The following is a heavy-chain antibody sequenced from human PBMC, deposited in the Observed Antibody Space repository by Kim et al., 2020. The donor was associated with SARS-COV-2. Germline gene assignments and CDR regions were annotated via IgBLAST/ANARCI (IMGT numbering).Heavy chain of an antibody. CDR3: ATSPFSSSSGAPIDN. CDR1: GFTLTNHN. Sequence: GGSLRLSCVASGFTLTNHNMNWVRQAPGRGLEWVSSISSTSTYIYYADSVKGRLTISRDNAKKSLYLQMNSLRDEDTALYYCATSPFSSSSGAPIDNWGQVTLFIVSS. V-gene: IGHV3-21*01. J-gene: IGHJ4*02. D-gene: IGHD6-6*01. CDR2: ISSTSTYI.